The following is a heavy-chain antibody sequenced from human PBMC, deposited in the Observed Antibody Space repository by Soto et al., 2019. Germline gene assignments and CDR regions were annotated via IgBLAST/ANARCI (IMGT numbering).Heavy chain of an antibody. CDR1: EFNFISNW. D-gene: IGHD3-10*01. CDR2: IKQDGSET. CDR3: ARRGSGTYSFDY. V-gene: IGHV3-7*04. Sequence: GGSLRLSCTPSEFNFISNWMSWVRQAPGKRLEWVANIKQDGSETHYLDSVKGRFTISRDNAKNSLYLQMNSLRAEDTAVYYCARRGSGTYSFDYWGQGTVVTVSS. J-gene: IGHJ4*02.